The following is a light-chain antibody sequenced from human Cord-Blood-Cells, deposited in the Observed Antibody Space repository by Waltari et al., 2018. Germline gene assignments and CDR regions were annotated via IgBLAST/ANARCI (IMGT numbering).Light chain of an antibody. V-gene: IGKV3-11*01. Sequence: EIVLTQSPATLSLSPGERATLSCRASQSVSSYLAWYQQKPGQAPRLLIYDASNRATGIPARFSGSESGTDFTLTISSLEPADFAVYYCQPRSNWPLTFGGGTKVEIK. CDR1: QSVSSY. CDR3: QPRSNWPLT. CDR2: DAS. J-gene: IGKJ4*01.